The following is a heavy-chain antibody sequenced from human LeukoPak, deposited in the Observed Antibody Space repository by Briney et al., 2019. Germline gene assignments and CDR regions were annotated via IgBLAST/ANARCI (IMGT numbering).Heavy chain of an antibody. Sequence: GGSLRLSCAASGFTFSSYGMHWVRQAPGKGLEWVAFIRYDGSNKYYADSVKGRFTISRDNSKNTLYLQMNSLRAEDTAVYYCAKDLCSSTSCYTNRSFDYWGQGTLVTVSS. V-gene: IGHV3-30*02. CDR2: IRYDGSNK. J-gene: IGHJ4*02. D-gene: IGHD2-2*02. CDR1: GFTFSSYG. CDR3: AKDLCSSTSCYTNRSFDY.